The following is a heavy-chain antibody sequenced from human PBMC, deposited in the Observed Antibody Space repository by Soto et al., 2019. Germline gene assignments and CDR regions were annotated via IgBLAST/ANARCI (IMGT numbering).Heavy chain of an antibody. CDR1: GGSFRGYY. CDR3: ARVKKCSGGSCYSHYYYYMDV. V-gene: IGHV4-34*01. Sequence: SETLSLTCAVYGGSFRGYYWSWIRQPPGKGLEWIGEINHSGSTNYNPSLKSRVTISVDTSKNQFSLKLSSVTAADTAVYYCARVKKCSGGSCYSHYYYYMDVWGKGTTVTVSS. J-gene: IGHJ6*03. D-gene: IGHD2-15*01. CDR2: INHSGST.